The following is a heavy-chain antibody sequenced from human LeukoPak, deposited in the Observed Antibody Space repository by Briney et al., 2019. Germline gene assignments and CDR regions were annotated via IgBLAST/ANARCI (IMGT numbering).Heavy chain of an antibody. CDR2: IHFSGST. D-gene: IGHD3-22*01. V-gene: IGHV4-59*01. J-gene: IGHJ4*02. CDR3: ANSATPDYYDSSGYCLDY. CDR1: GGSISNYY. Sequence: SETLSLTCTVSGGSISNYYWSWIRQSPGKGLEWIGYIHFSGSTNYNPSFKSRVIISLDTSINQFSLRLNSVTAADAAVYYCANSATPDYYDSSGYCLDYWGQGTLVTVSS.